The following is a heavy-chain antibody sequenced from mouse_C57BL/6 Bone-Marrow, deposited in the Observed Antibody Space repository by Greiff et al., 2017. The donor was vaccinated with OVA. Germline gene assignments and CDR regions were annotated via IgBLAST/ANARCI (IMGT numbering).Heavy chain of an antibody. D-gene: IGHD1-1*01. CDR2: IRNKANNHAT. CDR3: TRRPLGVVADWYFDV. J-gene: IGHJ1*03. Sequence: EVQLQESGGGLVQPGGSMKLSCAASGFTFSDAWMDWVRQSPEKGLEWVAEIRNKANNHATYYAESVKGRFTISRDDSKSSVYLQMNSLRAEDTGIYYCTRRPLGVVADWYFDVWGTGTTVTVSS. V-gene: IGHV6-6*01. CDR1: GFTFSDAW.